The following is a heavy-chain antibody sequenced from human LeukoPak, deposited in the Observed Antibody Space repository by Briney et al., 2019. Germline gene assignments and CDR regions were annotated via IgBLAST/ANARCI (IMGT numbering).Heavy chain of an antibody. CDR3: ARDRGYYDSSGYFDY. CDR1: GFTFSSYS. D-gene: IGHD3-22*01. J-gene: IGHJ4*02. Sequence: GGSLRLSCAASGFTFSSYSMNWVRQAPGKGLEWVSYISSSSSTIYYADSVKGRFTISRDNAKNSLYLQMNSLGAEDTAVYYCARDRGYYDSSGYFDYWGQGTLVTVSS. V-gene: IGHV3-48*04. CDR2: ISSSSSTI.